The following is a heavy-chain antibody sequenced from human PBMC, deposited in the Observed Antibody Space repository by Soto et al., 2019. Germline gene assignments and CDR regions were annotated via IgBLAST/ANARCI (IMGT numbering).Heavy chain of an antibody. CDR1: GYSFTSYW. CDR2: IDPSDSYT. J-gene: IGHJ4*02. Sequence: GDSLKSSCKGCGYSFTSYWIGWVRQMPGKGLEWMGRIDPSDSYTNYSPSFQGHVTISADKSISTAYLQWSSLKASDTAMYYCARHPPFSGYYDYWGQGTLVTVSS. V-gene: IGHV5-10-1*01. CDR3: ARHPPFSGYYDY. D-gene: IGHD3-22*01.